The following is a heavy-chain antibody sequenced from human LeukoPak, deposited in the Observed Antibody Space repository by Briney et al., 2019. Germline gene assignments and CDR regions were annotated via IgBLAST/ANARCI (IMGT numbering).Heavy chain of an antibody. Sequence: TLSLTCTVSGGSISRGGYYWSWIRQPPGKGLEWIGYIYHSGSTYYNPSLKSRVTISVDRSKNQFSLKLSSVTAADTAVYYCARKEYPNSKFDYWGQGILVTVSS. CDR2: IYHSGST. CDR3: ARKEYPNSKFDY. CDR1: GGSISRGGYY. V-gene: IGHV4-30-2*01. D-gene: IGHD1-1*01. J-gene: IGHJ4*02.